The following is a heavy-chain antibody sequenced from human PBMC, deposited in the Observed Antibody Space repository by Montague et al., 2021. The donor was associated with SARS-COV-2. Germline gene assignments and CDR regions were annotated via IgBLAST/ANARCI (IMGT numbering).Heavy chain of an antibody. Sequence: SETLSLTCTVSGASISSGTPYWDWIRQPPGKGLEWIGYISYSGSTNYSPSLKSRVTISVDTSKNQLSLKVISATAADTAVYYCARIGYERVGYYYIYQDWGQGTLVTVSS. V-gene: IGHV4-61*01. CDR3: ARIGYERVGYYYIYQD. CDR1: GASISSGTPY. D-gene: IGHD3-22*01. J-gene: IGHJ1*01. CDR2: ISYSGST.